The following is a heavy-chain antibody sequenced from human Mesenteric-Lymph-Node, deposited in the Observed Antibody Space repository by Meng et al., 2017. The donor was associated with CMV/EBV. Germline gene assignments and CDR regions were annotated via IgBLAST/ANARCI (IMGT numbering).Heavy chain of an antibody. CDR1: GSTVSSNY. CDR2: IFRDGRT. Sequence: GESLKISCAASGSTVSSNYMTWVRQAPGKGLEWVSVIFRDGRTFYADSVKGRFTISRDNSKKTLYLQMNSLGAEDTAVYYCARDQGFCANGVCYGGDDYWGQGTLVTVSS. CDR3: ARDQGFCANGVCYGGDDY. J-gene: IGHJ4*02. V-gene: IGHV3-66*02. D-gene: IGHD2-8*01.